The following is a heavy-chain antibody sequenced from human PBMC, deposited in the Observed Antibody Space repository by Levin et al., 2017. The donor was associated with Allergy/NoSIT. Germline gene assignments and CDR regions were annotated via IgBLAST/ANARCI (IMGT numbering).Heavy chain of an antibody. CDR1: GFTFTDYA. J-gene: IGHJ4*02. Sequence: GGSLRLSCATSGFTFTDYAMNWVRQAPGEGLEWVSHISGSGDVTSYADSVKGRFTVSKDFSKNTLDLQMNSLRAEDTTIYYCAKDRYCVGGICPVDYWGQGTLVTVSS. CDR2: ISGSGDVT. V-gene: IGHV3-23*01. D-gene: IGHD2-8*02. CDR3: AKDRYCVGGICPVDY.